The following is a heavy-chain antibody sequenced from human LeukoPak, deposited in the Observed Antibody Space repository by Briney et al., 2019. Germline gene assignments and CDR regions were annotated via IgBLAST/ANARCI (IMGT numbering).Heavy chain of an antibody. V-gene: IGHV3-23*01. D-gene: IGHD6-19*01. CDR1: GFTFSSYA. Sequence: GGSLRLSCAASGFTFSSYAMSWVRQAPGKGLEWVSAISGSGGSTYYADSVRGRFTISRDNSKNTLYLQMNSLRAEDTAEYYCARESGYSSGWYVDYWGQGTLVTVSS. J-gene: IGHJ4*02. CDR3: ARESGYSSGWYVDY. CDR2: ISGSGGST.